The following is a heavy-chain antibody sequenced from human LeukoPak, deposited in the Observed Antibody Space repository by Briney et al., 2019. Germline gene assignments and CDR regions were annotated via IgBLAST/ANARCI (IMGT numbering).Heavy chain of an antibody. V-gene: IGHV4-59*01. CDR3: ARDLGDGYNFDY. CDR2: IYYSGST. J-gene: IGHJ4*02. D-gene: IGHD5-24*01. CDR1: GGSISSYY. Sequence: SETLSLTCTVSGGSISSYYRSWIRQPPGKGLEWIGYIYYSGSTNYNPSLKSRVTISVDTSKNQFSLKLSSVTAADTAVYYCARDLGDGYNFDYWGQGTLVTVSS.